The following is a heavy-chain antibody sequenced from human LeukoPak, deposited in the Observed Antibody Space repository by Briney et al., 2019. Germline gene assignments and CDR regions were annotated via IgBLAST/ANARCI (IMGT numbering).Heavy chain of an antibody. CDR1: DASISDYY. J-gene: IGHJ5*02. CDR2: ISYSGSA. D-gene: IGHD6-13*01. V-gene: IGHV4-59*01. Sequence: PSETLSLTCTVSDASISDYYWSWIRQPPGKGLEWIGYISYSGSANYNPSLKSRVTISLDTSKNQFSLKLTSVTTADTAVFYCARTHSSSFIWFDPWGQGTLVIVSS. CDR3: ARTHSSSFIWFDP.